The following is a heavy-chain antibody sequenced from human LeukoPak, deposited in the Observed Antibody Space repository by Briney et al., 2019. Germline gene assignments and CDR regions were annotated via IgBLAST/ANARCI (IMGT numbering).Heavy chain of an antibody. CDR1: GGSISSSSYY. Sequence: PSETLSLTCTVSGGSISSSSYYWGWIRQPPGKGLEWIGSIYYSGSTYYNPSLKGRVTISVDTSKNQFSLKLSSVTAADTAVYYCAIQAARGAIAVAGAFDYWGQGTLVTVSS. V-gene: IGHV4-39*01. CDR2: IYYSGST. CDR3: AIQAARGAIAVAGAFDY. J-gene: IGHJ4*02. D-gene: IGHD6-19*01.